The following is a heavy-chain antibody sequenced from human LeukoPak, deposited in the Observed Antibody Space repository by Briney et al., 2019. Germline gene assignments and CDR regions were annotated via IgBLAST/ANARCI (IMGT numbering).Heavy chain of an antibody. J-gene: IGHJ4*02. CDR2: ISAYNGNT. V-gene: IGHV1-18*01. D-gene: IGHD2-2*01. CDR1: GYTFTSYG. CDR3: ARDAVPAAPRDY. Sequence: ASVKVSCKASGYTFTSYGISWVRQAPGQGLEWMGWISAYNGNTNYTQKLQGRVTMTTGTSTSTAYMELRSLRSDDTAVYYCARDAVPAAPRDYWGQGTLVTVSS.